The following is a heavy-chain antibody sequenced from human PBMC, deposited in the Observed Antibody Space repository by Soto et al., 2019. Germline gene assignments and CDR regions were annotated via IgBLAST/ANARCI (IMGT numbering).Heavy chain of an antibody. CDR2: INPSGGST. V-gene: IGHV1-46*01. CDR3: ARDLKAQIAAAGTRPLMF. CDR1: GYTFTSYY. D-gene: IGHD6-13*01. J-gene: IGHJ4*02. Sequence: ASVKVSCKASGYTFTSYYMHWVRQAPGQGLEWMGIINPSGGSTSYAQKFQGRVTMTRDTSTSTAYMELRSLRSDDTAVYYCARDLKAQIAAAGTRPLMFWGQGTLVTVST.